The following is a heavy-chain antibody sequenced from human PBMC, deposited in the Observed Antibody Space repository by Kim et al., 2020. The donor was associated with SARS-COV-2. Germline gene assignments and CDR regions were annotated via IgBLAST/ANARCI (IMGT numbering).Heavy chain of an antibody. Sequence: GGSLRLSCAASGFTFSSYSMNWVRQAPGKGLEWVSYISSSSSTIYYADSVKGRFTISRDNAKNSLYLQMNSLRDEDTAVYYCAREADNSGRYLGFVRGPYYFDYWGQGTLVTVSS. D-gene: IGHD1-26*01. CDR1: GFTFSSYS. V-gene: IGHV3-48*02. CDR3: AREADNSGRYLGFVRGPYYFDY. CDR2: ISSSSSTI. J-gene: IGHJ4*02.